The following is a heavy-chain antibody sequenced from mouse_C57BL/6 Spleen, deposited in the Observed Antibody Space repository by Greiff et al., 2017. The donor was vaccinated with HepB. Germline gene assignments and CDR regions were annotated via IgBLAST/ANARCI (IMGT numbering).Heavy chain of an antibody. CDR3: AREVPSYYAMDY. CDR2: ISDGGSYT. D-gene: IGHD5-1*01. J-gene: IGHJ4*01. Sequence: EVQLVESGGGLVKPGGSLKLSCAASGFTFSSYAMSWVRQTPEKRLEWVATISDGGSYTYYPDNVKGRFTISRDNAKNNLYLQMSHLKSEDTAMYYCAREVPSYYAMDYWGQGTSVTVSS. V-gene: IGHV5-4*01. CDR1: GFTFSSYA.